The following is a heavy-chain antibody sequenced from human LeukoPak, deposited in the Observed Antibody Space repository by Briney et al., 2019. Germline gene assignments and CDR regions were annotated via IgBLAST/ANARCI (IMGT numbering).Heavy chain of an antibody. CDR2: INPDGSGK. D-gene: IGHD3-16*01. CDR1: GFTLSTYW. J-gene: IGHJ4*02. CDR3: ASWGAGGNS. V-gene: IGHV3-7*01. Sequence: GGSLRLSCEASGFTLSTYWMNWVRQAPGKGLDWVANINPDGSGKRYVDSVKGRFTIARDNADNSLSLQMNSLRAEDTAVYYCASWGAGGNSWGQGTLITVSS.